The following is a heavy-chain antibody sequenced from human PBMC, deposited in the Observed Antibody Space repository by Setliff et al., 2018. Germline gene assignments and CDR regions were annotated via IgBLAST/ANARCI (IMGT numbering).Heavy chain of an antibody. J-gene: IGHJ5*02. CDR3: TYYCSSTSCYRDLDWFDP. Sequence: LRLSCTASGFTFGDYAMSWVRQAPGKGLEWVGFIRSKAYGGTTEYAASVKGRFTISRDGSKSIAYLQMNSLKTEDTAVYYCTYYCSSTSCYRDLDWFDPWGQGALVTVS. CDR1: GFTFGDYA. D-gene: IGHD2-2*01. CDR2: IRSKAYGGTT. V-gene: IGHV3-49*04.